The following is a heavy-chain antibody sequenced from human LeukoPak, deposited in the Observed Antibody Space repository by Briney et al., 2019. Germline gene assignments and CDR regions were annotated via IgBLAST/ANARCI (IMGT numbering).Heavy chain of an antibody. J-gene: IGHJ4*02. V-gene: IGHV4-59*01. D-gene: IGHD6-13*01. CDR1: GGSISSYY. Sequence: SETLSLTCTVSGGSISSYYLSWIRQPPGKGLEWIGYIYYSGGTNYNPSLKSRVTISVDTSKNQFSLKVRSVTAADTAVYYCARGRIAAAAPSFDYWGQGTLVTVSS. CDR2: IYYSGGT. CDR3: ARGRIAAAAPSFDY.